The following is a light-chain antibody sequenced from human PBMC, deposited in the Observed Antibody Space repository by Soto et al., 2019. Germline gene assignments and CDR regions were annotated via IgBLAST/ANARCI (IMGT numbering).Light chain of an antibody. Sequence: DIVMTQSPDSLSLSLGERATINCKSSQRVLYSSNNKNYLAWYQQKPGHPPKLLIYWASTRESGVPDRLSGSGSGTDFTPTISSLQAEDGAVDYCQQYYSTLWTFGKGTKVEIK. CDR1: QRVLYSSNNKNY. V-gene: IGKV4-1*01. J-gene: IGKJ1*01. CDR2: WAS. CDR3: QQYYSTLWT.